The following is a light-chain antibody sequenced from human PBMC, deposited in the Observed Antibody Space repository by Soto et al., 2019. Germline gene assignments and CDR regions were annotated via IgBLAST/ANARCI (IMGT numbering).Light chain of an antibody. V-gene: IGKV3-11*01. CDR1: QSVSSY. J-gene: IGKJ5*01. Sequence: EIVLTQSPVTLSLSPGERATLSCRASQSVSSYLAWYQQKPGQAPRLLIYDASNRATGIPARFSGSGSGTDLALIISSLEAEDFAGYYCQQRSNWPRTFGQGIRLEIK. CDR2: DAS. CDR3: QQRSNWPRT.